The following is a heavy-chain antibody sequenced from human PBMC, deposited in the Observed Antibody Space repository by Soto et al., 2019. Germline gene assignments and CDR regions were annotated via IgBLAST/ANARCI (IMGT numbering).Heavy chain of an antibody. D-gene: IGHD3-22*01. CDR3: ARKDKSGYFNWFDP. CDR2: ILPSDSDT. J-gene: IGHJ5*02. V-gene: IGHV5-51*01. Sequence: PGEYLKTPCKAPAYRFTPYWIAWVRQMPGKGLEWRGIILPSDSDTRYSPSFQGQVTISADRATSTVFLHWASLKASDTAVYFCARKDKSGYFNWFDPWGQGTLVTVSS. CDR1: AYRFTPYW.